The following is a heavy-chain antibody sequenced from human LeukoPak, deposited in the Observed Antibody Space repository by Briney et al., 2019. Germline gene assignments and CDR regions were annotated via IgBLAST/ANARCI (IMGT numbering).Heavy chain of an antibody. CDR1: GGSIGSGSYY. CDR2: IYSSGST. J-gene: IGHJ4*02. V-gene: IGHV4-61*09. CDR3: ARAGGSVGWYGTIDY. D-gene: IGHD6-19*01. Sequence: SETLSLTCTVSGGSIGSGSYYWGWIRQPAGKGLEWIGHIYSSGSTSYNPSLQSRVTKSVDTSRHQFSLEVTSVTAADTAVYYCARAGGSVGWYGTIDYWGQGTLVTVSS.